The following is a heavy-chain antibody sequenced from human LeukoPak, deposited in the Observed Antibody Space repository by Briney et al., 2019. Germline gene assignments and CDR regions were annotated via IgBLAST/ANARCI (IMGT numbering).Heavy chain of an antibody. CDR1: GYTFTSYA. V-gene: IGHV7-4-1*02. CDR3: ARRMPGWYTPAVAGTVNWFDP. J-gene: IGHJ5*02. Sequence: ASVKVSCKASGYTFTSYAMNWVRQAPGQGLEWMGWINTNTGNPTYAQGFTGRFVFSLDTSVSTAYLQISSLKAEDTAVYYCARRMPGWYTPAVAGTVNWFDPWGQGTLVTVSS. D-gene: IGHD6-19*01. CDR2: INTNTGNP.